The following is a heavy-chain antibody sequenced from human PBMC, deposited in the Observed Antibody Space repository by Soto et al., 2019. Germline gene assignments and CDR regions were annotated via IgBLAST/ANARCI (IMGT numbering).Heavy chain of an antibody. V-gene: IGHV1-3*01. J-gene: IGHJ4*02. D-gene: IGHD1-20*01. CDR2: INAGNGNT. Sequence: ASVKVSCKASGYTFTSYAMHWVRQAPGQRLEWMGWINAGNGNTKYSQKFQGRVTITRETSASTAYMELRTLRCEDTGVYYGVRGIKIRTPLEDWCQARLVTVS. CDR1: GYTFTSYA. CDR3: VRGIKIRTPLED.